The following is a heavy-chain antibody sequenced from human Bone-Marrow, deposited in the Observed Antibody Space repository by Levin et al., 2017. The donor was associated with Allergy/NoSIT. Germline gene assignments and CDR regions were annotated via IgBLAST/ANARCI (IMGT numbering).Heavy chain of an antibody. J-gene: IGHJ4*02. CDR2: IWYDGSNK. CDR1: GFTFSSYG. CDR3: ARDGGHPALDY. D-gene: IGHD2-15*01. Sequence: GGSLRLSCAASGFTFSSYGMHWVRQAPGKGLEWVAVIWYDGSNKYYADSVKGRFTISRDNSKNTLYLQMNSLRAEDTAVYYCARDGGHPALDYWGQGTLVTVSS. V-gene: IGHV3-33*01.